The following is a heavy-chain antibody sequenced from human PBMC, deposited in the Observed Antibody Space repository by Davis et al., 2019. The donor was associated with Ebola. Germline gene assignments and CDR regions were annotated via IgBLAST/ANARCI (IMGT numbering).Heavy chain of an antibody. V-gene: IGHV3-11*01. CDR2: ISSSGITI. D-gene: IGHD3-16*01. CDR1: GFTFGDHY. Sequence: GESLKISCAASGFTFGDHYMGWVRQAPGKGLEWLSYISSSGITISYADSVKGRFTISRDNAKNSLYLQMNSLTPEDTAFYYCATRGAVWGQGTLVTVSS. CDR3: ATRGAV. J-gene: IGHJ4*02.